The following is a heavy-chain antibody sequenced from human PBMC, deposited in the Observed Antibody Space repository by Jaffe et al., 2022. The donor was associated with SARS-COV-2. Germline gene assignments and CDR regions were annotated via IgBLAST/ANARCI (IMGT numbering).Heavy chain of an antibody. CDR1: GGSISGYF. CDR3: ARLGPGDHFDF. Sequence: QVQLQESGPGLVKPSETLSLTCSVSGGSISGYFWGWLRQPPGDELEFIGYIYYTGSTKYNPSFESRVTISVDMSNSQFSLNLKSLTAADTAVYYCARLGPGDHFDFWGQGTLVTVSS. D-gene: IGHD4-17*01. CDR2: IYYTGST. V-gene: IGHV4-59*13. J-gene: IGHJ4*02.